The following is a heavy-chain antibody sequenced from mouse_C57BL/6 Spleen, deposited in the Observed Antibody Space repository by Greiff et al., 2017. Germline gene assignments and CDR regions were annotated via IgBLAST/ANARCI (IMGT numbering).Heavy chain of an antibody. J-gene: IGHJ3*01. CDR1: GYTFTSYW. CDR3: ARRGSSLLFAY. D-gene: IGHD1-1*01. CDR2: IYPGSGST. V-gene: IGHV1-55*01. Sequence: QVHVKQPGAELVKPGASVKMSCKASGYTFTSYWITWVKQRPGQGLEWIGDIYPGSGSTNYNEKFKSKATLTVDTSSSTAYMQLSSLTSEDSAVYYCARRGSSLLFAYWGQGTLVTVSA.